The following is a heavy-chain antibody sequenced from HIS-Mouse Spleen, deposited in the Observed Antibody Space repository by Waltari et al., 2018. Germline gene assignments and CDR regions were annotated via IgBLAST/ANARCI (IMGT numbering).Heavy chain of an antibody. Sequence: QLQLQESGPGLVKPSETLSLTCTVPGGSISSSIYYWGRIRQPPGKGLEWIGSIYYSGSTYYNPSLKSRVTISVDTSKNQFSLKLSSVTAADTAVYYCAREIPYSSSWYDWYFDLWGRGTLVTVSS. D-gene: IGHD6-13*01. J-gene: IGHJ2*01. V-gene: IGHV4-39*07. CDR1: GGSISSSIYY. CDR2: IYYSGST. CDR3: AREIPYSSSWYDWYFDL.